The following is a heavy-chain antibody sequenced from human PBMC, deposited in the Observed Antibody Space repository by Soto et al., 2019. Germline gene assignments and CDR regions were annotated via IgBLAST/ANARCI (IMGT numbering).Heavy chain of an antibody. J-gene: IGHJ4*02. CDR3: ARDREYCSGDNCYETGSAY. CDR2: ISRTSSTI. CDR1: GFSFSSYT. D-gene: IGHD2-15*01. Sequence: EVQLVESGGGLVQPGGSLRLSCVASGFSFSSYTMNWFRQAPGKGLEWVADISRTSSTISYAGSVRGRFTISRDNAKTSLYLQMDSLRAEDTAVYYCARDREYCSGDNCYETGSAYWGQGALVTVSS. V-gene: IGHV3-48*01.